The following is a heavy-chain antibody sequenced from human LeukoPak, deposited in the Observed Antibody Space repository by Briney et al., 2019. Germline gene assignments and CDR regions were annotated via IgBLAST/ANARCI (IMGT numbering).Heavy chain of an antibody. J-gene: IGHJ4*02. V-gene: IGHV3-73*01. Sequence: AGGSLRLSCAASGFTFSGSPMHWVRQASGRGLEWVGRIGSKANSYATTYGASVKGRFTISRDDSKNTAYLQMNSLKTEDTAVYYCASLGYCGSTSCPRDYWGQGTLVTVSS. CDR3: ASLGYCGSTSCPRDY. D-gene: IGHD2-2*01. CDR2: IGSKANSYAT. CDR1: GFTFSGSP.